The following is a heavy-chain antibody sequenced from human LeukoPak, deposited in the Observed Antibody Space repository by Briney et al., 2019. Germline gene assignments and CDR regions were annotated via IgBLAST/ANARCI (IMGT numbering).Heavy chain of an antibody. CDR1: GFTFSSYA. CDR3: AKDQGPDGYYGDRTDAFDI. V-gene: IGHV3-23*01. D-gene: IGHD4-17*01. Sequence: PGGSLRLSCAASGFTFSSYAMSWVRQAPGKGLEWVSAISGSGGSTYYADSVKGRFTISRDNSKNTLYLQMNSLRAEDTAVYYCAKDQGPDGYYGDRTDAFDIWGQGTMVTVSS. CDR2: ISGSGGST. J-gene: IGHJ3*02.